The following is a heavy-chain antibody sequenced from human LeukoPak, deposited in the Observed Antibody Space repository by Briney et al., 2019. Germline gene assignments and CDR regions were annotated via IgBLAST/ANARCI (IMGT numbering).Heavy chain of an antibody. CDR2: ISSSSSYI. J-gene: IGHJ4*02. V-gene: IGHV3-21*01. D-gene: IGHD5-18*01. CDR3: ARDVDTATAFDY. Sequence: GGSLRLSRAASGFTFSSYSMNWVRQAPGKGLEWVSSISSSSSYIYYADSVKGRFTISRDNAKNSLYLQMNSLRAEDTAVYYCARDVDTATAFDYWGQGTLVTVSS. CDR1: GFTFSSYS.